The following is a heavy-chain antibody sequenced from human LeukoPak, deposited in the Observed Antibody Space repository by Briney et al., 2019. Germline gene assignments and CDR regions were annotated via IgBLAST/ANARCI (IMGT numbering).Heavy chain of an antibody. CDR1: GFTFSSYA. CDR3: ATSGGYDYHYDY. D-gene: IGHD5-12*01. Sequence: GRSLRLSCAASGFTFSSYAMHWVRQAPGKGLEWVAVISYDGSNKYYADSVKGRFTISRDNSKNTLYLQMNGLRAEDTAVYYCATSGGYDYHYDYWGQGTLVTVSS. CDR2: ISYDGSNK. V-gene: IGHV3-30*04. J-gene: IGHJ4*02.